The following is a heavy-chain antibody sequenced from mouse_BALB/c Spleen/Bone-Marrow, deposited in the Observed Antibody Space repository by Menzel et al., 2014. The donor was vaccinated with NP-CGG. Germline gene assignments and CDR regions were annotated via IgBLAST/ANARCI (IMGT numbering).Heavy chain of an antibody. Sequence: VQLQQSGAELVKPGASGKLSCTASGFNIKDTYMHWVKQRPEQGLEWIGRIDPANGNTKYDPKFQGKATITADTSSNTAYLQLRSLTPEANAVTSCARNYGYGRSFAYWGQATLVTVSA. CDR3: ARNYGYGRSFAY. CDR1: GFNIKDTY. J-gene: IGHJ3*01. V-gene: IGHV14-3*02. D-gene: IGHD2-2*01. CDR2: IDPANGNT.